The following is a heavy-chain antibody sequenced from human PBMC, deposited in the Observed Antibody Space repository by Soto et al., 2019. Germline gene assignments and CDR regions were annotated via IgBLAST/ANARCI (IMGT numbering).Heavy chain of an antibody. CDR2: IIPIFGTA. CDR3: ARDSSSLSYNGMDV. D-gene: IGHD6-6*01. Sequence: QVQLVQSGAEVKKPGSSVKVSCKASGGTFSSYAISWVRQAPGQGPEWMGGIIPIFGTANYEQKFQGRVTITADESTSTAYMELSSLRSEDTAVYYCARDSSSLSYNGMDVWGQGPTVTVSS. V-gene: IGHV1-69*01. J-gene: IGHJ6*02. CDR1: GGTFSSYA.